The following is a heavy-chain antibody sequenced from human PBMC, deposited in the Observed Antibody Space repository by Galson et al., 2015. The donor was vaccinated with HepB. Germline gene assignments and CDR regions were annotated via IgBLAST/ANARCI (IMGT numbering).Heavy chain of an antibody. CDR3: AREDYGDYVNPYYYYGMDV. CDR1: GFTFSDYY. Sequence: SLRLSCAASGFTFSDYYMSWIRQAPGKGLEWVSYISSSSSYTNYADSVKGRFTISRDNAKNSLYLQMNSLRAEDTAVYYCAREDYGDYVNPYYYYGMDVWGQGTTVTVSS. V-gene: IGHV3-11*06. CDR2: ISSSSSYT. D-gene: IGHD4-17*01. J-gene: IGHJ6*02.